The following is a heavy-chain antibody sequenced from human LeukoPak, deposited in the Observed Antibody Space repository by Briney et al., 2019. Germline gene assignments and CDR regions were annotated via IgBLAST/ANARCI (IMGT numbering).Heavy chain of an antibody. CDR2: INHNGST. CDR1: GGSFSGYY. Sequence: SETLSLTCAVYGGSFSGYYWSWIRQPPGKGLEWIGEINHNGSTNYNPSLKSRVTISVDTSKNQFSLKLSSVTAADTAVYYCARGRCTNGVCYTRGYYYGMDVWGQGTMVTVSS. D-gene: IGHD2-8*01. J-gene: IGHJ6*02. V-gene: IGHV4-34*01. CDR3: ARGRCTNGVCYTRGYYYGMDV.